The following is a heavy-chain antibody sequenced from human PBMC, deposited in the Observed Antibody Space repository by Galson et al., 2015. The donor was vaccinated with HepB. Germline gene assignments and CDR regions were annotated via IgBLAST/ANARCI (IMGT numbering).Heavy chain of an antibody. J-gene: IGHJ4*02. Sequence: SLRLSCAASGFTFSSYAMSWVRQAPGKGLEWVSAISGSGGSTYYADSVKGRFTISRDNSKNTLYLQMNSLRAEDTAVYYCAKDLAPGYSSSWYGGRFDYWGQGTLVTVSS. CDR1: GFTFSSYA. CDR3: AKDLAPGYSSSWYGGRFDY. D-gene: IGHD6-13*01. V-gene: IGHV3-23*01. CDR2: ISGSGGST.